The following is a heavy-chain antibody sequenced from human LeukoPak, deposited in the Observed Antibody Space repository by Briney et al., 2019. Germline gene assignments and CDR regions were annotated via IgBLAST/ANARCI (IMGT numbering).Heavy chain of an antibody. Sequence: GGSLRLSCAASGFPFSDYAMTWVRQTPGKGLEWVSVIAGGVNAADYADPVKGRFTISRDNSKNTLYLQMYRLRAEDPALYYCAKLGCTGTICYANYWGQGTLVTVSS. D-gene: IGHD2-2*01. J-gene: IGHJ4*02. CDR3: AKLGCTGTICYANY. CDR2: IAGGVNAA. V-gene: IGHV3-23*01. CDR1: GFPFSDYA.